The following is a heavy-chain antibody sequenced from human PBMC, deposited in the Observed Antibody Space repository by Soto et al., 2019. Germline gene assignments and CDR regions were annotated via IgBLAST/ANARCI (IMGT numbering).Heavy chain of an antibody. CDR2: IIPIFGTA. Sequence: SVKVSCKASGGTFSSYAISWVRQAPGQGLEWMGGIIPIFGTANYAQKFQGRVTITADESTSTAYMELSSLRSEDTAVYYCARDHAVAGTLELYNWFDPWGQGTLVTVSS. J-gene: IGHJ5*02. D-gene: IGHD6-19*01. CDR1: GGTFSSYA. CDR3: ARDHAVAGTLELYNWFDP. V-gene: IGHV1-69*13.